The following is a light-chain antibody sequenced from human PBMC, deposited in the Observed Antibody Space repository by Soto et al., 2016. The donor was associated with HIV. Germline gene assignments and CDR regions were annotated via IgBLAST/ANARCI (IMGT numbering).Light chain of an antibody. V-gene: IGKV1-17*01. CDR3: QQANSFPIT. Sequence: DIQMTQSPSSLSASVGDIVTITCRASQDIGNDLGWYQQKPGQAPKRLIYGASSLESGVPSRFSGSGSGTDFTLTISSLQPEDFATYYCQQANSFPITFGQGTRLEIK. CDR2: GAS. J-gene: IGKJ5*01. CDR1: QDIGND.